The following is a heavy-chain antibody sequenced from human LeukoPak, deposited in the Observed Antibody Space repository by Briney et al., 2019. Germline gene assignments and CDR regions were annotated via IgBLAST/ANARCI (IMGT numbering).Heavy chain of an antibody. J-gene: IGHJ6*02. CDR3: AREWPDPDNYYYYYGMDV. CDR2: ISSSGSTI. CDR1: GFTFSDYY. V-gene: IGHV3-11*01. D-gene: IGHD1-14*01. Sequence: GGSLRLSCAASGFTFSDYYMSWIRQAPGKGLEWVSHISSSGSTIYYADSVKGRFTISRDNAKNSLYLQMNSLRAEDTAVYYCAREWPDPDNYYYYYGMDVWGQGTTVTVSS.